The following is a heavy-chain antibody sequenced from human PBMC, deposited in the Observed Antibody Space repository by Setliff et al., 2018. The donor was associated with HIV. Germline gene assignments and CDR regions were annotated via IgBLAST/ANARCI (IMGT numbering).Heavy chain of an antibody. CDR3: ATPGVGAGAFDI. V-gene: IGHV1-18*04. CDR2: VSVYNGNT. CDR1: GYSFTFYG. D-gene: IGHD3-10*01. J-gene: IGHJ3*02. Sequence: ASVMVSCKASGYSFTFYGLHWVRQAPGQGLEWMGWVSVYNGNTKYAENFQDRLTLTTDASTGTGFMESRGLRSDDTAVYYCATPGVGAGAFDIWGRGTMVNVSS.